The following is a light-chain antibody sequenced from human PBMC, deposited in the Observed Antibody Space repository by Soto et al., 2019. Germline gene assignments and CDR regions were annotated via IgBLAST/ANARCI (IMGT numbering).Light chain of an antibody. Sequence: QAVLTQPPSASGTPGQRVTISCSGSSSNFGSNYVYWYQQLPGTAPKLLIYRNNQRPSGVPDRFSGSKSGTSASLAISGLRSEDEADYYCAAWDDSLSVGVFGGGTKLTVL. CDR3: AAWDDSLSVGV. V-gene: IGLV1-47*01. J-gene: IGLJ3*02. CDR2: RNN. CDR1: SSNFGSNY.